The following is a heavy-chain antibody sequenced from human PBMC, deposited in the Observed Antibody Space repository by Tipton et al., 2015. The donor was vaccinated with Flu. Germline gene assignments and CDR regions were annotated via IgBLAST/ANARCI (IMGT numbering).Heavy chain of an antibody. CDR1: GGSISDYY. CDR3: VGHCSGGRCSHTFDV. Sequence: TLSLTCTVSGGSISDYYWSWIRQPPGKGLVWIAYSSGSSGHTNYNPSLKSRGTISVDTSKNQFSLTLSSVTAADTAVFYCVGHCSGGRCSHTFDVGGQGTMVTVSS. J-gene: IGHJ3*01. CDR2: SSGSSGHT. V-gene: IGHV4-59*12. D-gene: IGHD2-15*01.